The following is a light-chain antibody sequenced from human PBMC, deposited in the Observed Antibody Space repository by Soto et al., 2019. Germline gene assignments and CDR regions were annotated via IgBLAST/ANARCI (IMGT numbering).Light chain of an antibody. CDR2: DVT. J-gene: IGLJ2*01. CDR1: TSGIGAYNY. Sequence: QSALTQPASVYGSPGQSITISCTGTTSGIGAYNYVSWYQHHPGKAPKLLIYDVTDRPSGVSDRFSGSKSGNTASLTISGLQAEDEADYFCSSYTNINTVVLFGGGNKVTVL. CDR3: SSYTNINTVVL. V-gene: IGLV2-14*03.